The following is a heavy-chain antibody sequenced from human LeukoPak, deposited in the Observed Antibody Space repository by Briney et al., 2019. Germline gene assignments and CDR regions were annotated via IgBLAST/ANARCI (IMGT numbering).Heavy chain of an antibody. CDR1: GGTFNKYA. Sequence: SVTVSCKASGGTFNKYAISWVRQAPGQGLEWMGRIIPIFGIANYPQKFQGRVTITADKSTSTAYMELSSLRSEDTAVYYCAGDYYDNSDYWGQGTLVTVPS. V-gene: IGHV1-69*10. D-gene: IGHD3-22*01. J-gene: IGHJ4*02. CDR3: AGDYYDNSDY. CDR2: IIPIFGIA.